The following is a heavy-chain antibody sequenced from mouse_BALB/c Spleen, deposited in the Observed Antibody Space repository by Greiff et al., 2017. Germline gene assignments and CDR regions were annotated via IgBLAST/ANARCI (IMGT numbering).Heavy chain of an antibody. CDR2: INPSNGRT. CDR3: ARAAHLDY. V-gene: IGHV1S81*02. CDR1: GYTFTSYW. J-gene: IGHJ2*01. Sequence: QVQLQQPGAELVKPGASVKLSCKASGYTFTSYWMHWVKQRPGQGLEWIGEINPSNGRTNYNEKFKSKATLTVDKSSSTAYMQLSSLTSEDSAVYYCARAAHLDYWGQGTTLTVSS.